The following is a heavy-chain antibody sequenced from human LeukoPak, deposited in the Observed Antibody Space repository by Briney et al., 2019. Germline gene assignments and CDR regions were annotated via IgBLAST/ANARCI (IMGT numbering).Heavy chain of an antibody. J-gene: IGHJ4*02. CDR1: GFTFSSYG. CDR3: AKEGRGNAVDY. V-gene: IGHV3-23*01. Sequence: GGSLRLSCAAPGFTFSSYGMSWVRQAPGKGLEWVSSISGSSGGTYYADSVKGRFTISRDNSKDTLYLQMNSLRAEDTAVYYCAKEGRGNAVDYWGQGTLVTVSS. CDR2: ISGSSGGT. D-gene: IGHD1-1*01.